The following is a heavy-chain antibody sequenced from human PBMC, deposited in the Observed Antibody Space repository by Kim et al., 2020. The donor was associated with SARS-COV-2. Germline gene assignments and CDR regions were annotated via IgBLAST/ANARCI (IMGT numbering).Heavy chain of an antibody. V-gene: IGHV1-3*01. J-gene: IGHJ4*02. D-gene: IGHD1-26*01. CDR3: ARRVSGSYYVKYFAY. Sequence: QKFQGRVTITRDTSASTAYMELSSLRSEDTAVYYCARRVSGSYYVKYFAYWGQGTLVTVSS.